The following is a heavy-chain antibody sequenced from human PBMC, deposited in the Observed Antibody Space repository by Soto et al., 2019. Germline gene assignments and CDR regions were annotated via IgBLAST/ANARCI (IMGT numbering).Heavy chain of an antibody. V-gene: IGHV3-30-3*01. CDR2: ISYDGSNK. Sequence: PGGSLRLSCAASGFTFSSYAMHWVRQAPGKGLEWVAVISYDGSNKYYADSVKGRFTISRDNSKNTLYLQMNSLRAEDTAVYYCARDLPLGRYYYYYGMDVWGQGTTVTVSS. CDR1: GFTFSSYA. J-gene: IGHJ6*02. CDR3: ARDLPLGRYYYYYGMDV.